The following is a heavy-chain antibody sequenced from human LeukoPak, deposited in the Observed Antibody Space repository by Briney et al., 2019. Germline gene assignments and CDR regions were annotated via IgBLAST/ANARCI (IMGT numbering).Heavy chain of an antibody. J-gene: IGHJ4*02. D-gene: IGHD1-26*01. CDR2: ISSSSSYI. Sequence: GGSLRLSCAASGFTFSSYSMNWVRQAPGKGREWVSSISSSSSYIYYADSVKGRFTISRDNAKNSLYLQMNSLRAEDTAVYYCAATPGRELLLVYWGQGTLVTVSS. CDR3: AATPGRELLLVY. CDR1: GFTFSSYS. V-gene: IGHV3-21*01.